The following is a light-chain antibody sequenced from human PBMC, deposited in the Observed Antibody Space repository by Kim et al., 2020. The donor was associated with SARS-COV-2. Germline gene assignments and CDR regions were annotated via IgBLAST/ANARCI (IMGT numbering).Light chain of an antibody. CDR1: QSVSSSY. Sequence: EIVLTQSPGTLSLSPGERATLSCRASQSVSSSYLAWYQQKPGQAPRLLIYGASSRATDIPDRFSGSGSGTDFTLTISRLEPEDFAVYSCQQYGSSWTFGQGTKVDIK. J-gene: IGKJ1*01. V-gene: IGKV3-20*01. CDR2: GAS. CDR3: QQYGSSWT.